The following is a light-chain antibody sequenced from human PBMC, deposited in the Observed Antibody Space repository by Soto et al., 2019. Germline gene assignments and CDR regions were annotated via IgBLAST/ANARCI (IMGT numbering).Light chain of an antibody. CDR2: RNN. J-gene: IGLJ2*01. Sequence: QSVLTQPPSASGTPGQRVTISCSGSSSNIGSNYVYWYQQLPVTAPKLLIYRNNQRPSGVPDRFSGSKSGTSASLAISGLRSEDEDSYYCAAWDDSRSGVVFGGGTTDTVL. V-gene: IGLV1-47*01. CDR1: SSNIGSNY. CDR3: AAWDDSRSGVV.